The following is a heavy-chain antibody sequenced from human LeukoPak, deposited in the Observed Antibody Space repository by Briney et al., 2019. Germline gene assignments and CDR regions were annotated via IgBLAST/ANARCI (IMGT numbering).Heavy chain of an antibody. CDR3: ALIGDHAWFDP. J-gene: IGHJ5*02. Sequence: GSVKVSCKASGYTFSGYYIFWVRRAPGQGLEWMGWINPNSGGTNYAQEFQGRVTMTRDTSITTAYMELSTLRSDDTAVYYCALIGDHAWFDPWGQGTLVTVSS. CDR2: INPNSGGT. D-gene: IGHD3-10*01. V-gene: IGHV1-2*02. CDR1: GYTFSGYY.